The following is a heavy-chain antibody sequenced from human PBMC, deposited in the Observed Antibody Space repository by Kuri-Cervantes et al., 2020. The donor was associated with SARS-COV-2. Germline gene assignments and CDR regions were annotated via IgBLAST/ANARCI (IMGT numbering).Heavy chain of an antibody. J-gene: IGHJ4*02. CDR3: YCAPKEGFDS. CDR2: FDPEDGET. Sequence: ASVKVSCKVSGYTLTELSMHWVRQAPGKGLEWMGGFDPEDGETIYAQFFQGRVTMTRDISTSTVYMELSSLTSEDTAIYYCYCAPKEGFDSWGQGTLVTVSS. CDR1: GYTLTELS. V-gene: IGHV1-24*01. D-gene: IGHD2-21*01.